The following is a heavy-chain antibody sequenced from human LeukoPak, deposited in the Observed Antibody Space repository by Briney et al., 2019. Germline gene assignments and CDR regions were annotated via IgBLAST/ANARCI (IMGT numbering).Heavy chain of an antibody. Sequence: LETLSLTCAVYGGSFRGNYWSWFRQAPGKGLEWIGEINHSGSTNYNPSLKSRLSISEDTSKKQISLKVTSVTAADTAVYYCATGNNTVADYWGQGTLVTVSS. CDR1: GGSFRGNY. D-gene: IGHD1-1*01. J-gene: IGHJ4*02. V-gene: IGHV4-34*01. CDR2: INHSGST. CDR3: ATGNNTVADY.